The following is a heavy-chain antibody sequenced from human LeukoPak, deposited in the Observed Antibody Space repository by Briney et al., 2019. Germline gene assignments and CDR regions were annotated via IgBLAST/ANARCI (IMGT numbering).Heavy chain of an antibody. CDR2: IVVGSGNT. V-gene: IGHV1-58*01. D-gene: IGHD4-11*01. Sequence: SVKVSCKASGFTFTSSAVQWVRQARGQRLEWIGWIVVGSGNTNYAQKFQERVTITRDMSTSTAYMELSSLRSEDTAVYYCARDGGTGTTPDDYWGQGTLVTVSS. CDR1: GFTFTSSA. J-gene: IGHJ4*02. CDR3: ARDGGTGTTPDDY.